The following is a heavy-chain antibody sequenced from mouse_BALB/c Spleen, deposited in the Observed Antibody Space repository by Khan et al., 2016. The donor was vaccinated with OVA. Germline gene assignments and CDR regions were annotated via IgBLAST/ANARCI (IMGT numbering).Heavy chain of an antibody. CDR3: ARRGLRWDFDY. V-gene: IGHV1-7*01. CDR1: GYTFINYW. D-gene: IGHD1-1*01. J-gene: IGHJ2*01. Sequence: VQLQQSGAELAKPGASVKMSCKASGYTFINYWILWVKQRPGQGLEWIGYINPSTAYTEYNQNFKDKATLTADKSSRTAYMQLSSLTSVDSAVYYCARRGLRWDFDYWGQGTTLTVSS. CDR2: INPSTAYT.